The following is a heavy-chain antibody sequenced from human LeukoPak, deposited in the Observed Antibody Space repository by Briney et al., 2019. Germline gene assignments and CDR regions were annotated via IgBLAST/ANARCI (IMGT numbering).Heavy chain of an antibody. CDR3: ARGVTTVTTGGFYFDY. CDR2: INPSGGST. D-gene: IGHD4-17*01. V-gene: IGHV1-46*01. CDR1: GFTFSSYG. Sequence: PGRSLRLSCAASGFTFSSYGMHWVRQAPGQGLEWMGIINPSGGSTSYAQKFQGRVTMTRDTSTSTVYMELSSLRSEDTAVYYCARGVTTVTTGGFYFDYWGQGTLVTVSS. J-gene: IGHJ4*02.